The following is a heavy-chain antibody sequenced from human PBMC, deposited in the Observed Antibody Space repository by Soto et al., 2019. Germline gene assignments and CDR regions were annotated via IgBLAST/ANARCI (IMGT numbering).Heavy chain of an antibody. CDR2: ISGSGSTI. CDR3: AREHYDFWSGRSYGMDV. CDR1: GFTFSSSE. D-gene: IGHD3-3*01. V-gene: IGHV3-48*03. Sequence: ESGGGLVQPGGSLRLSCAASGFTFSSSEMNWVRQAPGKGLEWISYISGSGSTIYYADSVKGRFTMSRDNAKNSLYLQMDSLRAEDTAVYYCAREHYDFWSGRSYGMDVWGQGTTVTVSS. J-gene: IGHJ6*01.